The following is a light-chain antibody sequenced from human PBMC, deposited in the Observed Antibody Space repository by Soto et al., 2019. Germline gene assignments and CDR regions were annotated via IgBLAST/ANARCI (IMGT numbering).Light chain of an antibody. V-gene: IGLV2-18*02. Sequence: QSVLTQPPSVSGSPGQSVAISRTGTSSDVGSYNRVSWYQQPPGTAPKVMIYEVSNRPSGVPDRFSGSKSGNTASLTISGLQAEDEADYYCSSYTSSNTYVFGTGTKVTV. J-gene: IGLJ1*01. CDR3: SSYTSSNTYV. CDR1: SSDVGSYNR. CDR2: EVS.